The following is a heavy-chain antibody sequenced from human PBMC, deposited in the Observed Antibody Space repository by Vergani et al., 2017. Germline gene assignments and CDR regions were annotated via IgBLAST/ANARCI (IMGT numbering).Heavy chain of an antibody. J-gene: IGHJ4*02. Sequence: EVQLVESGGGLEQTGRSLRLSCRASGFTFTDYGISWVRQAPGEGLEWVSGISGSGGFTYYADSVKGRFTISRDNSKNTMFLQMNNLRAEDTAVYYCAKDNVPGYYDSSGYCDYWGQGTLVTVSS. CDR1: GFTFTDYG. D-gene: IGHD3-22*01. CDR2: ISGSGGFT. CDR3: AKDNVPGYYDSSGYCDY. V-gene: IGHV3-23*04.